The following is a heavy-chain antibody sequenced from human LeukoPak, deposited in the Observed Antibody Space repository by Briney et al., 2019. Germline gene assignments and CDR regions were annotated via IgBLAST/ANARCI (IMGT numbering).Heavy chain of an antibody. D-gene: IGHD3-22*01. CDR2: IYYSGST. CDR3: ARARYDSGGYYYGGWGLKGYYFDY. CDR1: GGSISSGGYY. Sequence: PSETLSLTCTVSGGSISSGGYYWSWIRQHPGKGLEWIGYIYYSGSTYYNPSLKSRVTISVDTSKNQFSLKLSSVTAADTAVYYCARARYDSGGYYYGGWGLKGYYFDYWGQGTLVTVSS. V-gene: IGHV4-31*03. J-gene: IGHJ4*02.